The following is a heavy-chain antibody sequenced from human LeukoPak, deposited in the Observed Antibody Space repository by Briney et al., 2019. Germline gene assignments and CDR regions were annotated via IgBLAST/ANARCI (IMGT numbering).Heavy chain of an antibody. CDR2: IYYSGST. CDR1: GGSISSYY. Sequence: SETLSLACTVTGGSISSYYWSWIRQPPGKGLEWIGYIYYSGSTNYNPSLKSRVTISVDTSKNQFSLKLSSVTAADTAVYYCARVDSSNWYEYRGYFDYWGQGTLVTVSS. CDR3: ARVDSSNWYEYRGYFDY. J-gene: IGHJ4*02. V-gene: IGHV4-59*01. D-gene: IGHD6-13*01.